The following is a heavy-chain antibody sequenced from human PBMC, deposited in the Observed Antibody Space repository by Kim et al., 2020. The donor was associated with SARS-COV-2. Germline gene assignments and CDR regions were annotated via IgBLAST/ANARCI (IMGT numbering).Heavy chain of an antibody. CDR3: ARGATPVPQYYYYYYYMDV. V-gene: IGHV1-2*06. CDR1: GYTFTGYY. CDR2: INPNSGGT. Sequence: ASVKVSCKASGYTFTGYYMHWVRQAPGQGLEWMGRINPNSGGTNYAQKFQGRVTMTRDTSISTAYMELSRLRSDDTAVYYCARGATPVPQYYYYYYYMDVWGKGTTVTVSS. D-gene: IGHD1-1*01. J-gene: IGHJ6*03.